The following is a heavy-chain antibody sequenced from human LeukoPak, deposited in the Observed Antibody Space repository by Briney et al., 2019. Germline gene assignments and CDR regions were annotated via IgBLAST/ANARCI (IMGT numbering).Heavy chain of an antibody. Sequence: PGGSLRLSCAASGFTFSSYGLHWVRQAPGKGLEWVAHISYDGSNKYYPDSVKGRFTISRDNSKNTLYLQMNSLRVDDTALYYCAKGSGYTYGYVDYWGQGTLVTVSS. D-gene: IGHD5-18*01. V-gene: IGHV3-30*18. J-gene: IGHJ4*02. CDR2: ISYDGSNK. CDR1: GFTFSSYG. CDR3: AKGSGYTYGYVDY.